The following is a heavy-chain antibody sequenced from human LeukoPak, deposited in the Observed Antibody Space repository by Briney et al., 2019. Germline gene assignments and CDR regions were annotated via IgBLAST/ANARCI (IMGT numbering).Heavy chain of an antibody. CDR2: ISSSGSTI. Sequence: PGGSLRLSCAASGFTFSSYEMNWVRQAPGKGLEWVSYISSSGSTIYYADSVKGRFTISRDNAKNSLYLQMNSLRAEDTAVYYCARVDSXXTFDYXXXGTLVTV. CDR3: ARVDSXXTFDY. CDR1: GFTFSSYE. D-gene: IGHD3-22*01. J-gene: IGHJ4*01. V-gene: IGHV3-48*03.